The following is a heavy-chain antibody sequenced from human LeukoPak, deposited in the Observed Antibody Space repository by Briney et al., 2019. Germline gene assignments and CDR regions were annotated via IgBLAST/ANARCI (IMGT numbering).Heavy chain of an antibody. V-gene: IGHV3-9*01. J-gene: IGHJ4*02. CDR1: GFTFDDYA. CDR3: ARDLNYDSSVAEY. D-gene: IGHD3-22*01. CDR2: ISWNSGSI. Sequence: GGSLRLSCAASGFTFDDYAMHWVRQAPGKGLEWVSGISWNSGSIGYADSVKGRFTISRDNAKNSLYLQMNSLRAEDTAVYYCARDLNYDSSVAEYWGQGTLVTVSS.